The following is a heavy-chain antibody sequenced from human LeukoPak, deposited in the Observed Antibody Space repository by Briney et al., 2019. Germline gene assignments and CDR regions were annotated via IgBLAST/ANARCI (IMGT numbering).Heavy chain of an antibody. J-gene: IGHJ4*02. D-gene: IGHD6-13*01. Sequence: GGSLGLSCAASGFTFSDYYMSWIRQAPGKGLEWVSYISSSGSTIYYADSVKGRFTISRDNAKNSLYLQMNSLRAEDTAVYYCARAVHMAAAAGTFFDYWGQGTLVTVSS. CDR3: ARAVHMAAAAGTFFDY. CDR1: GFTFSDYY. V-gene: IGHV3-11*01. CDR2: ISSSGSTI.